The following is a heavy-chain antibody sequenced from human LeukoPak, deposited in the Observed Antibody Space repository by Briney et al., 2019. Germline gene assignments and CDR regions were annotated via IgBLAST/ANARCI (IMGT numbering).Heavy chain of an antibody. D-gene: IGHD3-22*01. J-gene: IGHJ4*02. CDR1: GYTFTSYD. CDR2: VNPNSGNT. V-gene: IGHV1-8*03. CDR3: ARGPRIVTMIVVVPPIPLDY. Sequence: GASVKVSCKASGYTFTSYDINWVRQAPGQGLEWLGWVNPNSGNTGYAQKFQGRVTITRNTSISTAYMELSSLRSEDTAVYYCARGPRIVTMIVVVPPIPLDYWGQGTLVTVSS.